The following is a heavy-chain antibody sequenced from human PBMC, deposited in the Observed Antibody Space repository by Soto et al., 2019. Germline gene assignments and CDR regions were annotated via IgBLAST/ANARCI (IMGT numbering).Heavy chain of an antibody. D-gene: IGHD2-15*01. CDR2: ISADKGDT. V-gene: IGHV1-18*01. Sequence: QVQLVQSGAEVKKPGASVKISCKAAGYTFSSYGITWVRQAPGQGLEWMGWISADKGDTNSAQKLQGRVTMTTDTSTTTAYMELRSLRSDDTALYYCARTPRHSHYFDYWGQGTLVTVSS. J-gene: IGHJ4*02. CDR3: ARTPRHSHYFDY. CDR1: GYTFSSYG.